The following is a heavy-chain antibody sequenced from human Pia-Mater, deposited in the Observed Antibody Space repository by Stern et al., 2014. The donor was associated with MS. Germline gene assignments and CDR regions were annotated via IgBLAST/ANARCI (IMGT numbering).Heavy chain of an antibody. J-gene: IGHJ6*02. Sequence: VQLVESGGGVVQPGRSLRLSCAAPGFNFSSSAMQWVRQAPGKGLEWVAVISYDGSKAYYADSVKGRFTISRDNSKKTLFLQMNSLRPEDTADYYCARDLLWFGEFDWGAMDVWGHGTTVTVSS. D-gene: IGHD3-10*01. CDR2: ISYDGSKA. V-gene: IGHV3-30-3*01. CDR3: ARDLLWFGEFDWGAMDV. CDR1: GFNFSSSA.